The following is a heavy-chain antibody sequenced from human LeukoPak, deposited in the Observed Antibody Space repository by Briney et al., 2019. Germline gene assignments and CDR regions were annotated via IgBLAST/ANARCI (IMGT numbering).Heavy chain of an antibody. D-gene: IGHD3-10*01. CDR2: KNHNCGNA. CDR1: GYTFTTYD. CDR3: ARRIRGAPTDY. J-gene: IGHJ4*02. V-gene: IGHV1-8*01. Sequence: SVRVSRKASGYTFTTYDLNWVRRASGQGCEDMGWKNHNCGNAGYAQKFQARVTMTRNTYISTAYMALSNLTSEDTAVYYCARRIRGAPTDYWGQGTLVTVSS.